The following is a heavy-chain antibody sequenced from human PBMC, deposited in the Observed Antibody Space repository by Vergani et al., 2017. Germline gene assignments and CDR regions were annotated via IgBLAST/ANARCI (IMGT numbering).Heavy chain of an antibody. J-gene: IGHJ3*02. V-gene: IGHV4-30-4*08. CDR3: ARNPYCGGDCYSDAFDI. Sequence: QVHLQESGPGLVKSSQTLSLTCTVSGGSISSGDYYWSWIRQPPGKGLEWIGYIYYSGSTYYNPSLKSRVTISVDTSKNQFSLKLSSVTAADTAVYYCARNPYCGGDCYSDAFDIWGQGTMVTVSS. CDR2: IYYSGST. CDR1: GGSISSGDYY. D-gene: IGHD2-21*02.